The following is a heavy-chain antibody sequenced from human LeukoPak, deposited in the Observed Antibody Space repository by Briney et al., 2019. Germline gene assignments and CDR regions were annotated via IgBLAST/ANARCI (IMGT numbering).Heavy chain of an antibody. D-gene: IGHD7-27*01. CDR1: GYTFTGYY. J-gene: IGHJ3*02. CDR2: INPNSGAT. CDR3: ARDLANWGSGGAFDI. V-gene: IGHV1-2*02. Sequence: ASVKVSCKASGYTFTGYYMHWVRQAPGQGLEWMGWINPNSGATNYAQKFQGRVTMTRDTSISTAYMELSRLRADDTAVYYCARDLANWGSGGAFDIWGQGTMVTVSS.